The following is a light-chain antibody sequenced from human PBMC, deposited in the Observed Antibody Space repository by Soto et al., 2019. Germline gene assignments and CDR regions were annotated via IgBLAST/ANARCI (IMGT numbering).Light chain of an antibody. CDR3: PSYDRSLSGSRV. V-gene: IGLV1-40*01. Sequence: QSVLTQPPSVSGAPGQRGTISCTGSSSNIGAGYDVHWYQQLPGTAPKLLIYDNANRPSGVPDRFSGSKSGTSASLAITGLQAEDEADYYCPSYDRSLSGSRVFGTGTKVTVL. J-gene: IGLJ1*01. CDR2: DNA. CDR1: SSNIGAGYD.